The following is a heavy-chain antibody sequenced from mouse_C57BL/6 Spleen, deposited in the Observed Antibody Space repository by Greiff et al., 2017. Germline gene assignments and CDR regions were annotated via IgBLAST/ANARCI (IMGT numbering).Heavy chain of an antibody. V-gene: IGHV1-55*01. CDR3: AREGGLRRAMDY. CDR1: GYTFTSYW. CDR2: IYPGSGST. Sequence: VQLKQPGAELVKPGASVKMSCKASGYTFTSYWITWVKQRPGPGLEWIGDIYPGSGSTNYNEKFKSKATLTVDTSSSTAYMQLSSLTSEDSAVYYCAREGGLRRAMDYWGQGTSVTVSS. D-gene: IGHD2-4*01. J-gene: IGHJ4*01.